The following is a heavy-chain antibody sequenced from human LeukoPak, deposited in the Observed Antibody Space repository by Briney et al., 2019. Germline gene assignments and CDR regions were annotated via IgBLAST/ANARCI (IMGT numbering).Heavy chain of an antibody. V-gene: IGHV4-30-2*01. CDR1: GGSISSDDYF. CDR2: IYHRGST. CDR3: ARDHVPDVDTAMSPSYGMDV. J-gene: IGHJ6*02. Sequence: SETLSLTCAVSGGSISSDDYFWSWIRQPPGKGLEWIGYIYHRGSTSYNPSLKSRVTISLDKSRNQFSLKLSSVTAADTAVYYCARDHVPDVDTAMSPSYGMDVWGQGTTVTVSS. D-gene: IGHD5-18*01.